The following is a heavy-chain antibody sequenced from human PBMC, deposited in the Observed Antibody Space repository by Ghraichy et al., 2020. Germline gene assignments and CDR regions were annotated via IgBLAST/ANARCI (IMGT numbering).Heavy chain of an antibody. J-gene: IGHJ4*02. V-gene: IGHV3-23*01. D-gene: IGHD4-17*01. Sequence: GGSLRLSCAASGFTFSSYAMSWVRQAPGKGLEWVSAISGSGGSTYYADSVKGRFTISRDNSKNTLYLQMNSLRAEDTAVYYCAKDSDYGDYIRYYFDYWGQGTLVTVSS. CDR2: ISGSGGST. CDR1: GFTFSSYA. CDR3: AKDSDYGDYIRYYFDY.